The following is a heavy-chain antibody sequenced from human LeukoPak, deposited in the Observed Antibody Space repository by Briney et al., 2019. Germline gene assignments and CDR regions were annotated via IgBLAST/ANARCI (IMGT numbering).Heavy chain of an antibody. CDR1: GYTFTSYG. CDR3: ARGDEYCSSTSCLGTFDI. CDR2: ISTHRGNT. J-gene: IGHJ3*02. V-gene: IGHV1-18*01. D-gene: IGHD2-2*01. Sequence: ASVKVSCKASGYTFTSYGISWVRQAPGQGLEWMGWISTHRGNTNYAQHLQGRVTMTTDTSTSTVYMELRSLRSNDTAVYYCARGDEYCSSTSCLGTFDIWGQGTMVTVSS.